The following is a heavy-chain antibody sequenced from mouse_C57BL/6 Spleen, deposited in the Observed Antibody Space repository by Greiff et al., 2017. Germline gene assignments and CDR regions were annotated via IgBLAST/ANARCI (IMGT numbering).Heavy chain of an antibody. V-gene: IGHV1-61*01. J-gene: IGHJ3*01. D-gene: IGHD2-14*01. CDR1: GYTFTSYW. CDR2: IYPSDSET. CDR3: ARLTYRGNEGAY. Sequence: VQLQQPGAELVRPGSSVKLSCKASGYTFTSYWMDWVKQRPGQGLDWIGNIYPSDSETHYNQKFKDKATLTVDKSSSTAYMQLSSLTSEDSAVYYCARLTYRGNEGAYWGQGTLVTVSA.